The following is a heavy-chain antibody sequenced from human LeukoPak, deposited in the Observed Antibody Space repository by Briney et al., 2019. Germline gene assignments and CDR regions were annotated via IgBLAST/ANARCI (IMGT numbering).Heavy chain of an antibody. CDR3: ARDAETSLAN. CDR1: GFTVSSKY. Sequence: GGSLRLSCAASGFTVSSKYMNWVRQAPGKGLEWVTVIYLDGRADYADSVKGRFTISSDNSKNTVYLQMNSLKDEDTAVYYCARDAETSLANWGQGTLVTVSP. CDR2: IYLDGRA. V-gene: IGHV3-66*01. D-gene: IGHD5-24*01. J-gene: IGHJ4*02.